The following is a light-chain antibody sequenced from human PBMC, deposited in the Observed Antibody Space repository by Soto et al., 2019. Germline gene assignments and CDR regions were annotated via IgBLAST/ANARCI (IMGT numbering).Light chain of an antibody. V-gene: IGKV1-5*01. CDR2: DAS. Sequence: DIPMTQSPSTLSASVGDRVTITCQASQSLSGWLAWYQQKPGKAPRLIIYDASILESGVSSRFSGSGFGRVFTLTISGLQPDDFATYYCQQYFGYSTLYTFGQGTRLDLK. CDR1: QSLSGW. J-gene: IGKJ2*01. CDR3: QQYFGYSTLYT.